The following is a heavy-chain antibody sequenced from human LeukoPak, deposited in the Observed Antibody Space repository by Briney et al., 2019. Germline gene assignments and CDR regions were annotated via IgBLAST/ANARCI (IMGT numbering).Heavy chain of an antibody. CDR3: ARGIGASSGWYLIDY. J-gene: IGHJ4*02. Sequence: ASAKVSCKASGYTFTAYAIHWVRQAPGPRLEWMGWINAGNGNTKYSQKFQGRVTITRDTSASTAYMGLSSLRSEDTAVYYCARGIGASSGWYLIDYWGQGTLVTVSS. V-gene: IGHV1-3*01. CDR1: GYTFTAYA. CDR2: INAGNGNT. D-gene: IGHD6-19*01.